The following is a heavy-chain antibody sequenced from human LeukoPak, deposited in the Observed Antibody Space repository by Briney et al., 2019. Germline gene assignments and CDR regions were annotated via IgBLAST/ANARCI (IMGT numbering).Heavy chain of an antibody. D-gene: IGHD3-16*01. Sequence: GEFLKISCKGSGYSFTDYWIGCVRQMPGKGLEWMAIIYPGDSDTRYSPSFQGQVTISADKSITTAYLQWSSLKASDTAMYYCATSLTFGGAFDIWGQGTMVTVSS. V-gene: IGHV5-51*01. CDR1: GYSFTDYW. CDR3: ATSLTFGGAFDI. J-gene: IGHJ3*02. CDR2: IYPGDSDT.